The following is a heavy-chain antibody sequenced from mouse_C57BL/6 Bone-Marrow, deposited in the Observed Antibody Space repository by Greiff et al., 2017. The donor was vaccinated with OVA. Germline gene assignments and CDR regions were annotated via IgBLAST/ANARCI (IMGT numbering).Heavy chain of an antibody. CDR2: IRNKANGYTT. D-gene: IGHD1-1*01. J-gene: IGHJ4*01. Sequence: EVHLVESGGGLVQPGGSLSLSCAASGFTFTDYYMSWVRQPPGKALEWLGFIRNKANGYTTEYSASVKGRLTIYRDNSQSILYLHMNALRAEDSATYYCARYQYYSSSYDAMDYWGQGTSVTVSS. CDR3: ARYQYYSSSYDAMDY. V-gene: IGHV7-3*01. CDR1: GFTFTDYY.